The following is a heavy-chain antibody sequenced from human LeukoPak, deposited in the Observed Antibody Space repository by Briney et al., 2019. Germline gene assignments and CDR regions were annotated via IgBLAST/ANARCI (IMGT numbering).Heavy chain of an antibody. CDR2: INPNSGGT. Sequence: GASVKVSCKASGYTFTGYYMHWVRQAPGQGLEWMGWINPNSGGTNYAQKFQGRVTMTRDTSISTAYMELSSLRSEDTAVYYCARNSGDYDSSGYYQTSADYWGQGTLVTVSS. CDR1: GYTFTGYY. D-gene: IGHD3-22*01. CDR3: ARNSGDYDSSGYYQTSADY. J-gene: IGHJ4*02. V-gene: IGHV1-2*02.